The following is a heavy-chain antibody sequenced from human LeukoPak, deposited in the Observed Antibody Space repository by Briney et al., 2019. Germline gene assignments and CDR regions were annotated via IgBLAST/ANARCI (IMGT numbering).Heavy chain of an antibody. CDR2: ISSSSSYI. D-gene: IGHD3-10*02. CDR3: AELGITMIGGV. CDR1: GFTFSSYS. J-gene: IGHJ6*04. Sequence: GGSLRLSCAASGFTFSSYSMNWVRQAPGKGLEWVSSISSSSSYIHYTDSVKGRFTISRDNAKNSLYLQMNSLRVEDTAVYYCAELGITMIGGVWGKGTTVTISS. V-gene: IGHV3-21*01.